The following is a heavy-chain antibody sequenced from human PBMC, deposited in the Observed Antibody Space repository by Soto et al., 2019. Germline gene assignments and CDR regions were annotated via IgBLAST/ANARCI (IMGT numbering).Heavy chain of an antibody. Sequence: QVQLVQSGAEVKKPGASVKVSCKTSGYTFTTYFLHWVRQAPGQGLEWMGVINPNAGNASYAQRVQVSVTMTSDTSTSTVYMELSSLRSEDMAVYYCARVGREDHWGQGTQVTVSS. J-gene: IGHJ4*02. V-gene: IGHV1-46*01. CDR1: GYTFTTYF. CDR3: ARVGREDH. CDR2: INPNAGNA.